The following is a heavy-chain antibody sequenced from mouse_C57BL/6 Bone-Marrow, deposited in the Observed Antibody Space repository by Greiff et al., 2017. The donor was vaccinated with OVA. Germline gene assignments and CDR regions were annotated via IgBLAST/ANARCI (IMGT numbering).Heavy chain of an antibody. Sequence: QVQLKQSGAELARPGASVKLSCKASGYTFTSYGISWVKQRTGQGLEWIGEIYPRSGNTYYNEKFKGKATLTADKSYSTAYMELRSLTSEDSAVYLCARDYYGSILFGYWGQGTTLTVSS. J-gene: IGHJ2*01. V-gene: IGHV1-81*01. D-gene: IGHD1-1*01. CDR1: GYTFTSYG. CDR3: ARDYYGSILFGY. CDR2: IYPRSGNT.